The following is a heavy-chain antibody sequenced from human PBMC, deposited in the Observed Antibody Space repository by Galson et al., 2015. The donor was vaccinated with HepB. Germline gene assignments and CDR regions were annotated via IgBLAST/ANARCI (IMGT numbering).Heavy chain of an antibody. CDR3: VRQGSVYSFDY. CDR2: VSSGSAHI. D-gene: IGHD5-18*01. Sequence: SLRLSCAASGFTFSTYTMNWVRQAPGKGLEWVSSVSSGSAHIYYADSVKGRLTVSRDDAKNSLYLQMNSLRAEDTAMYYCVRQGSVYSFDYWGQGTLITVSS. J-gene: IGHJ4*02. CDR1: GFTFSTYT. V-gene: IGHV3-21*06.